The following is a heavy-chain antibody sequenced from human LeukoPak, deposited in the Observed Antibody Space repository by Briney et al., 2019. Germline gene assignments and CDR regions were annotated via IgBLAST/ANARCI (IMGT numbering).Heavy chain of an antibody. J-gene: IGHJ4*02. CDR3: ARGDSSGYCDY. CDR1: GFTFSSYA. V-gene: IGHV3-30-3*01. CDR2: ISYDGSNK. D-gene: IGHD3-22*01. Sequence: GGSLRLSCAASGFTFSSYAMRWVRQAPGKGLEWVAVISYDGSNKYYADSVKGRFTISRDNSKNTLYLQMNSLRAEDTAVYYCARGDSSGYCDYWGQGTLVTVSS.